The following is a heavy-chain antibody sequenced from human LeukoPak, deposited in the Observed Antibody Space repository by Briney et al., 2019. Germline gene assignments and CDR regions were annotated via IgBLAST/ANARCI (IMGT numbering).Heavy chain of an antibody. CDR3: ARDWTRPGTVTLDY. V-gene: IGHV3-48*03. CDR2: ISSSGSTI. J-gene: IGHJ4*02. Sequence: GGSLRLSSAASGFTFSSYEMNWVRQAPGKGLEWVSKISSSGSTIYCADSVKGRFTISRDNAKNSLNLQMSSLRAEDTAVYYCARDWTRPGTVTLDYWGQGTLVTVSS. D-gene: IGHD4-17*01. CDR1: GFTFSSYE.